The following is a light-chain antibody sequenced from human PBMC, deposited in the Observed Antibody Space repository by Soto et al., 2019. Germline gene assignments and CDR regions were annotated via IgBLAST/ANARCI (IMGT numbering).Light chain of an antibody. CDR3: ETWDSNTFVV. V-gene: IGLV4-60*03. CDR1: SGHSSYT. Sequence: QSVLTQSSSASASLGSSVKLTCTLSSGHSSYTIAWHQQQPGKAPRYLMKLERSGSYNKGSGVPDRFSGSSSGADRYLTISNLQSEDEADSYCETWDSNTFVVFGGGTKLTVL. CDR2: LERSGSY. J-gene: IGLJ2*01.